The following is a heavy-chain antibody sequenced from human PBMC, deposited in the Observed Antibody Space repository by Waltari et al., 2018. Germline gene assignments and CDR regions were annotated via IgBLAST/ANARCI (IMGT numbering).Heavy chain of an antibody. V-gene: IGHV4-39*01. Sequence: QLQLQESGQGLVKPSKTLSLACTVSGGSICSISYYSGWIRQPPGKGLEWIGSSYYSGSTYNNPSRKSRVTISVDTSKNQLALKVSCVTAADTAVYYCARQCTTGRTRGEVDYWGQGTLVTVSS. CDR2: SYYSGST. CDR3: ARQCTTGRTRGEVDY. J-gene: IGHJ4*02. CDR1: GGSICSISYY. D-gene: IGHD1-1*01.